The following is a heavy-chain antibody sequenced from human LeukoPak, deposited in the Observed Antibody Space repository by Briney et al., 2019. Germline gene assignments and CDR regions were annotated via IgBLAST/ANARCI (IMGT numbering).Heavy chain of an antibody. V-gene: IGHV3-21*01. CDR3: ARAHYYGSGSYYYYYYYYMDV. D-gene: IGHD3-10*01. Sequence: AGGSLRLSCEASGFTFSTYNMNWVRQAPGKRLEWVSSITSSSSYAFYADSVKGRFTISRDNAKSSLYLQMNNLRAEDTAVYYCARAHYYGSGSYYYYYYYYMDVWGKGTTVTISS. CDR1: GFTFSTYN. J-gene: IGHJ6*03. CDR2: ITSSSSYA.